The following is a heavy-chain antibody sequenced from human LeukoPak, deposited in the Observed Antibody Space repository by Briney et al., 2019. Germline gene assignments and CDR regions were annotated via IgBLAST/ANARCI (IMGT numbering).Heavy chain of an antibody. CDR3: ARHGGESIVAMILHAFDI. Sequence: SETXSLTCXXSGGSISSYSWSWIRQPPGKGLEWIGSIYYSGSTNYNPSLKSRVSMSVDTSKNQFSLKLSSVTAADTAVYYCARHGGESIVAMILHAFDIWGQGTMVTVSS. J-gene: IGHJ3*02. V-gene: IGHV4-59*08. CDR2: IYYSGST. D-gene: IGHD5-12*01. CDR1: GGSISSYS.